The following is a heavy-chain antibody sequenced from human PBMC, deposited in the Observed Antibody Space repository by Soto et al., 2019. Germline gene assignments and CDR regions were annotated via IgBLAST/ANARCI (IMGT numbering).Heavy chain of an antibody. CDR2: IGPSSGNT. J-gene: IGHJ4*02. V-gene: IGHV1-18*01. CDR3: ARDTGNFFDY. CDR1: GYTFTSYT. Sequence: ASVKVSCKASGYTFTSYTVSWVRQAPGQGLEWVGWIGPSSGNTDSARDLQGRVTMTTDTSTSTAYMELRSLRSDDTAVYYCARDTGNFFDYWXQGTLVTVSS.